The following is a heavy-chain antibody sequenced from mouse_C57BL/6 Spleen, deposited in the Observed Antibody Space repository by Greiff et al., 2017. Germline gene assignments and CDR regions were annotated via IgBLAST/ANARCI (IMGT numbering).Heavy chain of an antibody. CDR1: GFTFTDYY. CDR2: IRNKANGYTT. Sequence: EVQLQESGGGLVQPGGSLSLSCAASGFTFTDYYMSWVRQPPGKALEWLGFIRNKANGYTTESSASVKGRFTISRDNSQSILYLQMNALRAEDSATYYCARYPYYYGSSHWYFDVWGTGTTVTVSS. D-gene: IGHD1-1*01. J-gene: IGHJ1*03. CDR3: ARYPYYYGSSHWYFDV. V-gene: IGHV7-3*01.